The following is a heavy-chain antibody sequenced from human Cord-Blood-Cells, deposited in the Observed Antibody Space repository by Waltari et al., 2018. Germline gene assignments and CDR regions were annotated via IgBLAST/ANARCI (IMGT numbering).Heavy chain of an antibody. CDR1: GGTISSYA. J-gene: IGHJ3*02. D-gene: IGHD2-8*01. CDR2: IIPICGTE. V-gene: IGHV1-69*19. CDR3: ARDGPSGMLTKGSFDI. Sequence: QVQLVESGGEVKKPGSSVKVSCKGYGGTISSYAISWVREDPGEGLEWMVGIIPICGTERYEQKLQGRVTLTADESTSTDYMELSSLRSEDTAVYYCARDGPSGMLTKGSFDIWGQVTMVTGSS.